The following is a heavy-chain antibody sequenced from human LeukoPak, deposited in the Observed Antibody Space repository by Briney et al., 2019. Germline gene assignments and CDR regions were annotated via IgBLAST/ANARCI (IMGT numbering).Heavy chain of an antibody. CDR3: ARVLVDTAMGDFDY. D-gene: IGHD5-18*01. Sequence: SETLSLTCRVSGGSVSRGVYYWSWIRQPPGKGLEWIGCIHYSESTTYNPSLKSRVTKSVDTSKSQFSLKLTYVTAADTAVYYCARVLVDTAMGDFDYWGQGTLVTVSS. V-gene: IGHV4-61*08. CDR1: GGSVSRGVYY. CDR2: IHYSEST. J-gene: IGHJ4*02.